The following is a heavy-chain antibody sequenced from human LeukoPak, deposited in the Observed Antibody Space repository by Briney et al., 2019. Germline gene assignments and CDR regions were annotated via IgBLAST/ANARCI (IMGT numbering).Heavy chain of an antibody. Sequence: PGGSLRLSSAPSVFGASSDYIGAGRPSPGGGVWWVSGIYSGGSTYYAYYVKVRFTISRDNSKNKLYLQMNSLTTEDTAVYYCAREGRGDLTWIQLWSPFDYWGQGTLVTVSS. J-gene: IGHJ4*02. V-gene: IGHV3-66*02. CDR1: VFGASSDY. CDR3: AREGRGDLTWIQLWSPFDY. D-gene: IGHD5-18*01. CDR2: IYSGGST.